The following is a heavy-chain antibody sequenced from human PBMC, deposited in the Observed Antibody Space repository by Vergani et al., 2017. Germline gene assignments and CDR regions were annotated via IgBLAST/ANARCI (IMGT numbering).Heavy chain of an antibody. CDR2: IKQDGSEK. CDR3: AKTISGSYYQLDY. V-gene: IGHV3-7*03. D-gene: IGHD1-26*01. J-gene: IGHJ4*02. CDR1: GFTFSSYW. Sequence: EVQLVESGGGLVQPGGSLRLSCAASGFTFSSYWMSWVRQAPGKGLEWVANIKQDGSEKYYVDSVKGRFTISRDNSKNTLHLQMNSLRAGDTAVYFCAKTISGSYYQLDYWGQGTLVTVSS.